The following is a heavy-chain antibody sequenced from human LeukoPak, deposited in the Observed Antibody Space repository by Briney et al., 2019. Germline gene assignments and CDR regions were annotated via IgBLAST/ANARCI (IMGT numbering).Heavy chain of an antibody. CDR1: GYTFTRYY. Sequence: GASVKVSCKASGYTFTRYYMHWVRQAPGQGLEWMGVINPSGGSTNYAQKFQGRVTMTRDTSTSTVYMELSSLRSEDTAIYYRAPRGAGDSSFGMDVWGQGTTVTVSS. CDR3: APRGAGDSSFGMDV. J-gene: IGHJ6*02. V-gene: IGHV1-46*01. D-gene: IGHD6-6*01. CDR2: INPSGGST.